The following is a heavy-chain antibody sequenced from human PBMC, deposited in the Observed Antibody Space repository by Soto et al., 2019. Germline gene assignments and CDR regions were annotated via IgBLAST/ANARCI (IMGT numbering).Heavy chain of an antibody. Sequence: ASVKVSCKASGYTFTSYAMHWVRQAPGQRLEWMGWINAGNGNTKYSQKFQGRVTITRDTSASTAYMELSSLRSEDTAVYYCARRDSGYDEDYYYYGMDVWGEGTTVTVSS. J-gene: IGHJ6*04. CDR1: GYTFTSYA. CDR2: INAGNGNT. V-gene: IGHV1-3*01. D-gene: IGHD5-12*01. CDR3: ARRDSGYDEDYYYYGMDV.